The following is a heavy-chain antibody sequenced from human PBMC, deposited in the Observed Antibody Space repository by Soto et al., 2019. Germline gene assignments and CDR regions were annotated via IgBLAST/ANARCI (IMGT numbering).Heavy chain of an antibody. CDR1: GYTFTSYG. D-gene: IGHD2-2*01. J-gene: IGHJ6*03. V-gene: IGHV1-8*01. CDR3: ARGNHCSSTSCYAADYYYYYMDV. Sequence: ASVKVSCKASGYTFTSYGINWVRHATGQGLEWMGWMNPNSGNTGYAQKFQGRVTMTRNTSISTAYMELSSLRSEDTAMYYCARGNHCSSTSCYAADYYYYYMDVWGKGTTVTVSS. CDR2: MNPNSGNT.